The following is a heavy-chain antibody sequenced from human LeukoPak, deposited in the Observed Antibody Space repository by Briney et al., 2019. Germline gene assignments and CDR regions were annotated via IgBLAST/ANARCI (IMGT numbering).Heavy chain of an antibody. J-gene: IGHJ6*03. CDR1: GFTFSSYA. Sequence: GGSLRLSCAASGFTFSSYAMSWVRQAPGKGLEWVSAISGSGGSTYYADSVKGRFTISRDNSKNTLYLQMNSLRAEDTAVYYYAKGGRGAYYYYYMDVWGKGTTVTVSS. CDR2: ISGSGGST. V-gene: IGHV3-23*01. D-gene: IGHD2-15*01. CDR3: AKGGRGAYYYYYMDV.